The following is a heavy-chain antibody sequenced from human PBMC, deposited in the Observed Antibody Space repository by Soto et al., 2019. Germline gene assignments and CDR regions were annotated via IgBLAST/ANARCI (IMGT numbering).Heavy chain of an antibody. Sequence: GESLKISCKGSGYSFTSYWISWVRQMPGKGLEWMGRIDPSDSYTNYSPSFQGHVTISADKSISTAYLQWSSLKASDTAMYYCARTKWFGEFPYYYYGMDVWGQGTTVTVSS. CDR1: GYSFTSYW. D-gene: IGHD3-10*01. CDR3: ARTKWFGEFPYYYYGMDV. V-gene: IGHV5-10-1*01. J-gene: IGHJ6*02. CDR2: IDPSDSYT.